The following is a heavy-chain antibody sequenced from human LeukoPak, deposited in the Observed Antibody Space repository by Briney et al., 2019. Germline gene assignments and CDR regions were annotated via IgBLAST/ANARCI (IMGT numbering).Heavy chain of an antibody. V-gene: IGHV3-23*01. D-gene: IGHD3-10*01. J-gene: IGHJ4*02. CDR3: AKVLGYGSGIGYFDY. Sequence: GGSLRLSCAASGFTFSSYAMSWVRQAPGKGLEWVSSIRTNGGSTYYADSVKGRFTISRDNSKNRLYLQMNSLRAEDTAVYYCAKVLGYGSGIGYFDYWGQGTLVTVSS. CDR1: GFTFSSYA. CDR2: IRTNGGST.